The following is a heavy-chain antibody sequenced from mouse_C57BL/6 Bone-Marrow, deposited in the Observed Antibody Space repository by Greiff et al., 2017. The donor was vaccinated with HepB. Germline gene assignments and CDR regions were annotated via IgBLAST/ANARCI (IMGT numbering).Heavy chain of an antibody. CDR2: INPSNGGT. V-gene: IGHV1-53*01. CDR1: GYTFTSYW. Sequence: QVHVKQPGTELVKPGASVKLSCKASGYTFTSYWMHWVKQRPGQGLEWIGNINPSNGGTNYNEKFKSKATLTVDKSSSTAYMQLSSLTSEDSAVYYCARGGVTTVVATDYYAMDYWGQGTSVTVSS. J-gene: IGHJ4*01. CDR3: ARGGVTTVVATDYYAMDY. D-gene: IGHD1-1*01.